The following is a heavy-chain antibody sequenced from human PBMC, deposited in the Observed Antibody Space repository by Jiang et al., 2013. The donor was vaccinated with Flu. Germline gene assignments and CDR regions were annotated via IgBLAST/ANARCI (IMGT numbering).Heavy chain of an antibody. V-gene: IGHV4-59*01. CDR2: LYNSGST. J-gene: IGHJ5*02. Sequence: LLKPSETLSLTCTVSGDSIRSYHWNWIRQPPGKGLEWIGYLYNSGSTNYNPSLRSRVAISGDTSKNQFSLKLSSVTAADTAVYYCARGGFDSDAYWAWFDPWGQGTLVTVSS. CDR3: ARGGFDSDAYWAWFDP. D-gene: IGHD3-16*01. CDR1: GDSIRSYH.